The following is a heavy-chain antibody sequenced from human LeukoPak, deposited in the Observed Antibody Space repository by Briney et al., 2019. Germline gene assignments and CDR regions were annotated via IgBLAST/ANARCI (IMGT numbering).Heavy chain of an antibody. V-gene: IGHV3-74*01. CDR3: AKIVGLDY. CDR1: GFTFSDYW. CDR2: INTDGSIT. J-gene: IGHJ4*02. Sequence: GGSLRLSCAASGFTFSDYWIHWVRQAPGKGLVWVSRINTDGSITNYADSVKGRFSISRDNAKNTLYLQMNSLRAEDTAVYYCAKIVGLDYWGQGTLVTVSS. D-gene: IGHD2/OR15-2a*01.